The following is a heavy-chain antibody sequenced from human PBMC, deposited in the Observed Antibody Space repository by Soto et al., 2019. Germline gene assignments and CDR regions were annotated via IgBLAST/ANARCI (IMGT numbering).Heavy chain of an antibody. V-gene: IGHV4-4*02. CDR3: IRNLDS. Sequence: QVQLQESGPGLVEPSGTLSLTCAVSSGSISINTWWHWVRQPPGKGLEWIGEISHSGITNYNPSLKSRVSISVDKSKHQFSLRLNSVTAADTAVYYCIRNLDSWGQGTLVTVSS. CDR2: ISHSGIT. CDR1: SGSISINTW. J-gene: IGHJ4*02.